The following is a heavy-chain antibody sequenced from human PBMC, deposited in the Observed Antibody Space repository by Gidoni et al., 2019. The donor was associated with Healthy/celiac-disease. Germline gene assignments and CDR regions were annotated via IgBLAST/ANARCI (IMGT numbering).Heavy chain of an antibody. Sequence: QVQLVESGGGVVQPGRSLRLSCASSGSTFRSYAMHWVRQAPGKGLEWVAVISYDGSNKYYADSVKGRFTISRENSKNTLYLQMNSLRAEDTAVYYCARELVVAGTYYFDYWGQGTLVTVSS. J-gene: IGHJ4*02. V-gene: IGHV3-30*01. D-gene: IGHD6-19*01. CDR1: GSTFRSYA. CDR2: ISYDGSNK. CDR3: ARELVVAGTYYFDY.